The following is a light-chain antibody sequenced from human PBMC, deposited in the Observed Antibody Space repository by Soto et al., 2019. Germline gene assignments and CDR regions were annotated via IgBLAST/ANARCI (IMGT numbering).Light chain of an antibody. V-gene: IGKV1-6*01. Sequence: AIQMTQSPSSLSASVGDRVTIACRASQGIGNALCWYQQKPWKPPKVLIYGASNLQSGVPPRFIGSGSGADFTLVISSLQHEDCATYYCLQEIYYPWTVSQAAKGQIQ. J-gene: IGKJ1*01. CDR1: QGIGNA. CDR2: GAS. CDR3: LQEIYYPWT.